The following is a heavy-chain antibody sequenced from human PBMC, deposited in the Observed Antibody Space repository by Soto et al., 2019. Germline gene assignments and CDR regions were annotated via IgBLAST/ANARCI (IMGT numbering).Heavy chain of an antibody. J-gene: IGHJ6*02. V-gene: IGHV1-69*12. D-gene: IGHD3-10*01. Sequence: QVQLVQSGAEVKKPGSSVKVSCKASGGTFSSYAISWVRQAPGQGLEWMGGNIPMFGTANYAQKFQGRVTITADESTSTAYMELSSLRSEDTAVYYCAREGGSGNYRYYAMDVWGQGTTVTVSS. CDR3: AREGGSGNYRYYAMDV. CDR2: NIPMFGTA. CDR1: GGTFSSYA.